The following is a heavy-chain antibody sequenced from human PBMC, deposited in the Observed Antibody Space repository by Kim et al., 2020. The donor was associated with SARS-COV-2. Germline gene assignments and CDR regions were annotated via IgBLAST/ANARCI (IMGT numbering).Heavy chain of an antibody. CDR3: ARSPYYFDSSGYNFDY. V-gene: IGHV5-10-1*01. D-gene: IGHD3-22*01. Sequence: PSFQGHVTISADKSINTAYLQWSSLKASDTAMYYCARSPYYFDSSGYNFDYWGQGTLVTVSS. J-gene: IGHJ4*02.